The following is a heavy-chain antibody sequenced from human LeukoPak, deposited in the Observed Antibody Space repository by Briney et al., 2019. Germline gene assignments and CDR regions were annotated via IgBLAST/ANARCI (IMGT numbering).Heavy chain of an antibody. CDR3: ARVNGGYYFDY. V-gene: IGHV3-53*01. J-gene: IGHJ4*02. CDR1: GFTVSSNY. CDR2: IYSGGST. Sequence: GGSLRLSCAASGFTVSSNYMSWVRQAPGKGLEWVSVIYSGGSTYYADSVKGRFTISRDNSKNTLYLQMNSLRADDTAVYYCARVNGGYYFDYWGQGTLVTVSS.